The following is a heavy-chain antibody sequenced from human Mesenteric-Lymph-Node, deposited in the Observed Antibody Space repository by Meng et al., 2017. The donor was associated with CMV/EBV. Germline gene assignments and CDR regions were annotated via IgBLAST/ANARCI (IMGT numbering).Heavy chain of an antibody. CDR1: GFTFSSYS. Sequence: GESLKISCAASGFTFSSYSMNWVRQAPGKGLEWVSSISSSSSYIYYADSVKGRFIISRDNTKNTLYLQMNTLRPEDSAMYYCARPPSLWDYGTHQPFNLWGQGTLVTVSS. J-gene: IGHJ4*02. CDR2: ISSSSSYI. CDR3: ARPPSLWDYGTHQPFNL. V-gene: IGHV3-21*01. D-gene: IGHD4/OR15-4a*01.